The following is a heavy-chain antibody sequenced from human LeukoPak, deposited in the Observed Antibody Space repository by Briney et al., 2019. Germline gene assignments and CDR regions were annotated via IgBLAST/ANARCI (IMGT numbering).Heavy chain of an antibody. Sequence: ASVKVSCKASRYTFTSYGISWVRQAPGQGLEWMGWISAYNGSTNYAQKLQGRVTMTTDTSTSTAYMELRMLISDETAVYYCARDGDSSSWSPGFDPWGQGTLVTVSS. D-gene: IGHD6-13*01. V-gene: IGHV1-18*01. CDR3: ARDGDSSSWSPGFDP. J-gene: IGHJ5*02. CDR1: RYTFTSYG. CDR2: ISAYNGST.